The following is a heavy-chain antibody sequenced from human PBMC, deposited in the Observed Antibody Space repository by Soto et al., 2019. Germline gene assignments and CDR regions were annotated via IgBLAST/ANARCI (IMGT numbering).Heavy chain of an antibody. CDR3: AGITMIVVGAYGMDV. CDR1: GNTLTESS. Sequence: ASVKVSCKVSGNTLTESSMHWVRQAPGKGLEWMGGFDPEDAEIIYAQKFQGRVTMTEDTSTDTAYMDLSSLRSEDTAVYYCAGITMIVVGAYGMDVWGQGTTVTVSS. CDR2: FDPEDAEI. D-gene: IGHD3-22*01. J-gene: IGHJ6*02. V-gene: IGHV1-24*01.